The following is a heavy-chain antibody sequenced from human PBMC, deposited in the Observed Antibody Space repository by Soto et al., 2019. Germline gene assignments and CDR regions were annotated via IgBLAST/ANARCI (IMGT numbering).Heavy chain of an antibody. CDR3: ARPNERWWNFDY. J-gene: IGHJ4*02. Sequence: SETLSLTCTVSGGSISSSSYYWGWIRQPPGKGLEWIGSIYYSGSTYYNPSLKSRVTISVDTSKNQFSLKLSSVTAADTAVYYCARPNERWWNFDYWGQGTLVTVSS. D-gene: IGHD2-15*01. CDR1: GGSISSSSYY. V-gene: IGHV4-39*01. CDR2: IYYSGST.